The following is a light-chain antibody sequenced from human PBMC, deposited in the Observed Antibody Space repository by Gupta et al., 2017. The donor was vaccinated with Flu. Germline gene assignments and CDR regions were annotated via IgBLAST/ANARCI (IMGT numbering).Light chain of an antibody. V-gene: IGKV1-39*01. CDR2: AAS. Sequence: DIQMTQSPSSLSASVGDRVTITCRASQSIISYLNWHQQNTGKAPKLLIYAASSLQSVVQSRFSGSGSGTDFTLTISSLQPEDFATYYCQQSDSTPSFGGGTKLEIK. J-gene: IGKJ4*01. CDR3: QQSDSTPS. CDR1: QSIISY.